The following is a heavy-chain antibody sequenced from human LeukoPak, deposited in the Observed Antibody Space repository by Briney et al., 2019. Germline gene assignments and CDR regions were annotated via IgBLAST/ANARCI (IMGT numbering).Heavy chain of an antibody. CDR2: ISSSSSYI. Sequence: PGGALRLSCAASGFTFSSYSMNWVREAPGKGREWVSYISSSSSYIYYADSVKGRFTISRDNAKNSLYLQINSLRAEDTAVYYCARGPPIVVVPAATYYYGMDVWGQGTTVTVSS. CDR3: ARGPPIVVVPAATYYYGMDV. CDR1: GFTFSSYS. D-gene: IGHD2-2*01. V-gene: IGHV3-21*01. J-gene: IGHJ6*02.